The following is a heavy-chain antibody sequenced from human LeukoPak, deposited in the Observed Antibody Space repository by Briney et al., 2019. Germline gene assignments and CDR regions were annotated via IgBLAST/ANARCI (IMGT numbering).Heavy chain of an antibody. CDR1: GFTFSSYS. Sequence: GGSLRLSCVASGFTFSSYSMNWVRQAPGKGLEWVSSISSSSSYIYYADSVKGRFTISRDNAKNSLYLQMNSLKAEDTAVYYCAKKLIGDVDYFDYWGQGTLVTVSS. D-gene: IGHD3-22*01. CDR3: AKKLIGDVDYFDY. V-gene: IGHV3-21*01. CDR2: ISSSSSYI. J-gene: IGHJ4*02.